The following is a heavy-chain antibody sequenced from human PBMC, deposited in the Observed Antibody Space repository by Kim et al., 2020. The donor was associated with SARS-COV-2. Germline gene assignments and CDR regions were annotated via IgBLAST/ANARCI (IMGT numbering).Heavy chain of an antibody. Sequence: VQGRFTISRDNAKNTLDLQMNSLRAEDTAVYYCAKGEGRQWLLRLEYFQLWGQGTLVTVSS. CDR3: AKGEGRQWLLRLEYFQL. D-gene: IGHD3-22*01. J-gene: IGHJ1*01. V-gene: IGHV3-30*02.